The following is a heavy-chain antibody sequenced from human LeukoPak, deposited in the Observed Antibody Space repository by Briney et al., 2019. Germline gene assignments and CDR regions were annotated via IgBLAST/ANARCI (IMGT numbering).Heavy chain of an antibody. CDR3: AIMYDCNGYYVYRFDY. Sequence: ASVKVSCKASGYTFTAYYLHWVRQAPGQGLEWMGWINPYSGGTKFSQKFQGGVTMTRDTSTTTAYLELSRLTFDDTAVYYCAIMYDCNGYYVYRFDYWGQGTLVTVSS. D-gene: IGHD3-22*01. CDR1: GYTFTAYY. V-gene: IGHV1-2*02. J-gene: IGHJ4*02. CDR2: INPYSGGT.